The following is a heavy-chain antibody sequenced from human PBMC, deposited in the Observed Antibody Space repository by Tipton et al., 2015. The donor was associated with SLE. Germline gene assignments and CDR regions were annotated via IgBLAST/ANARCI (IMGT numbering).Heavy chain of an antibody. CDR3: ARDPTMWGYFEY. V-gene: IGHV4-4*02. CDR1: GGSISSSNW. Sequence: TLSLTCAVSGGSISSSNWWSWVRQPPGKGLEWIGEIYHSGSTNYNPSLKSRVTISVDTSKNQFSLKMSSVTAEDTAVYYCARDPTMWGYFEYWGQGTLVAVSS. CDR2: IYHSGST. J-gene: IGHJ4*02. D-gene: IGHD5-12*01.